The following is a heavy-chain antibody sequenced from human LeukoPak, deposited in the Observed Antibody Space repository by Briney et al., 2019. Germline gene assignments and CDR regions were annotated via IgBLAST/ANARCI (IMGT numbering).Heavy chain of an antibody. J-gene: IGHJ6*03. V-gene: IGHV3-21*01. CDR3: ARQDPFYYFMDV. CDR1: GFTFSTFR. CDR2: ISSSSTYR. Sequence: GGSLRLSCAASGFTFSTFRMNWVRQAPGKGLEWLSSISSSSTYRFYADSVRGRFTIPRDNAKNSLYLQMNSLRAEDTAVYYCARQDPFYYFMDVWGKGTTVTVFS.